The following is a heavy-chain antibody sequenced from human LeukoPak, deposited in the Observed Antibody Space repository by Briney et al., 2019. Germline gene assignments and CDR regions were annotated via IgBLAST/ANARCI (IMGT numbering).Heavy chain of an antibody. V-gene: IGHV3-30*03. D-gene: IGHD5-18*01. CDR3: ARGYSYGFNVVY. CDR2: ISYDGSNK. CDR1: GFTFSSYG. J-gene: IGHJ4*02. Sequence: GRSLRLSCAASGFTFSSYGMHWVRRAPGKGLEWVAVISYDGSNKYYADSVKGRFTISRDNSKNTLYLQMNSLRAEDTAVYYCARGYSYGFNVVYWGQGTLVTVSS.